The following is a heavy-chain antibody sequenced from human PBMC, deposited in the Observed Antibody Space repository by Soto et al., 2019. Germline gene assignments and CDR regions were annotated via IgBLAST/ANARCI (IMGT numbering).Heavy chain of an antibody. CDR1: GFTFSSHS. V-gene: IGHV3-48*02. CDR3: ARDLPLARWVGGMDV. Sequence: GGSLRLSCAASGFTFSSHSMNWVRQAPGKGLEWVSYISSSSNSIYYADSVKGRFTISRDNAKNSLFLQMNSLRDEDTAVYYCARDLPLARWVGGMDVWGQGTTVTVSS. CDR2: ISSSSNSI. J-gene: IGHJ6*02. D-gene: IGHD1-26*01.